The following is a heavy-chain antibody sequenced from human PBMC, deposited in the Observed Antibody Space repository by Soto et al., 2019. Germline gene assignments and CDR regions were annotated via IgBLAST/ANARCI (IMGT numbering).Heavy chain of an antibody. CDR2: IYYDGST. Sequence: GSLRLSCAASGFTFSSYSMNWVRQAPGKGLECIANIYYDGSTNYSPSPKSRVAISVDTSKNQFSLTLDSVTAADTAVYYCARHRSASGSAYFDPWGQGILVTVSS. D-gene: IGHD3-3*01. J-gene: IGHJ5*01. CDR3: ARHRSASGSAYFDP. CDR1: GFTFSSYS. V-gene: IGHV4-59*08.